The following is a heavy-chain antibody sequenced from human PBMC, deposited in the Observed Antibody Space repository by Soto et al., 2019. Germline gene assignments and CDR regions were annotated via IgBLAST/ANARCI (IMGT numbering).Heavy chain of an antibody. J-gene: IGHJ4*02. V-gene: IGHV3-66*01. CDR3: ATWGGDYGPYGSEY. Sequence: EVQLVESGGGLVQPGGSLRLSCAASGFTVSSNYMSWVRQAPGKGLEWVSVIYSGGSTYYADSVKGRFTISRDNSKNTLYLQMKSLRAEDTAVYYCATWGGDYGPYGSEYWGQGTLVTVSS. CDR1: GFTVSSNY. CDR2: IYSGGST. D-gene: IGHD4-17*01.